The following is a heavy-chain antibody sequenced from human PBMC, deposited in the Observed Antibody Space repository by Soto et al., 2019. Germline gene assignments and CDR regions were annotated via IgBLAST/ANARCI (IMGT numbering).Heavy chain of an antibody. CDR2: ISYDGSNK. D-gene: IGHD6-6*01. V-gene: IGHV3-30-3*01. J-gene: IGHJ5*02. CDR3: ARAPKGGGQLVTWFDP. Sequence: QVQLVESGGGVVQPGRSLRLSCAASGFTFSSYAMHWVRQAPGKGLEWVAVISYDGSNKYYADSVKGRFTISRDNSKNTLDLQMNSLRAEDTAVYYSARAPKGGGQLVTWFDPWGQGTLVTVSS. CDR1: GFTFSSYA.